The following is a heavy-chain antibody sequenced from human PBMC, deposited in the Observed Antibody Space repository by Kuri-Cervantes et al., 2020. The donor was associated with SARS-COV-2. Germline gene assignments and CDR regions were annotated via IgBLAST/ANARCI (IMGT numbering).Heavy chain of an antibody. CDR1: GGTFSSYA. CDR3: ARAQFVVVVAATPFFYYYGMDV. Sequence: SVKVSCKASGGTFSSYAFSWVRQAPGQGLEWMGGTTPIFSTANYAQKFQGRVTITADKYTSTAYMELRSLRSDDTAVYYCARAQFVVVVAATPFFYYYGMDVWGQGITVTVSS. J-gene: IGHJ6*02. CDR2: TTPIFSTA. D-gene: IGHD2-15*01. V-gene: IGHV1-69*06.